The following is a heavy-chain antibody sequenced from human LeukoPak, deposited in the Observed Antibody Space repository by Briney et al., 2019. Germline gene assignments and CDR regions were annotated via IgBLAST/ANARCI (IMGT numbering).Heavy chain of an antibody. V-gene: IGHV4-39*02. CDR1: GGSISSSSYY. CDR3: ARLFSSSWYRGAFDL. CDR2: IYYSGNT. Sequence: SETLSLTCTVSGGSISSSSYYWGWIRQPPGKGGEGVGSIYYSGNTYYNPSLKSRVTISVDTSKHHFSLKLRSVTAADTAVYYCARLFSSSWYRGAFDLWGQGTMVTVSS. J-gene: IGHJ3*01. D-gene: IGHD6-13*01.